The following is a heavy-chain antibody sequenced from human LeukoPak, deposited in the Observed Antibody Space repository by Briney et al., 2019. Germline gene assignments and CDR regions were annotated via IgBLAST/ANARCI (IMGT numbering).Heavy chain of an antibody. CDR2: ISAYNGNT. CDR3: ATYNYYYYGMDV. V-gene: IGHV1-18*01. J-gene: IGHJ6*02. D-gene: IGHD4-11*01. Sequence: ASVTVSCTASGYTFTSYGISWVRQAPGQGLEWMGWISAYNGNTNYAQKLRGRVTMTTDTSTSTAYMELRSLRSDDTAVYYCATYNYYYYGMDVWGQGTTVTVSS. CDR1: GYTFTSYG.